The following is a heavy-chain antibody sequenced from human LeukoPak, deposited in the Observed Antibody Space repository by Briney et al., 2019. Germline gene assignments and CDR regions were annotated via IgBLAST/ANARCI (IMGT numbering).Heavy chain of an antibody. D-gene: IGHD6-19*01. V-gene: IGHV3-30*02. Sequence: HPGGSLRLSCAASGSTFSSYGMHWVRQAPGKGLEWVAFIRYDGSNKYYADSVKGRFTISRDNSKNTLYLQMNSLRAEDTAVYYCAKGVRSGWYGAAFDIWGQGTMVTVSS. CDR1: GSTFSSYG. J-gene: IGHJ3*02. CDR2: IRYDGSNK. CDR3: AKGVRSGWYGAAFDI.